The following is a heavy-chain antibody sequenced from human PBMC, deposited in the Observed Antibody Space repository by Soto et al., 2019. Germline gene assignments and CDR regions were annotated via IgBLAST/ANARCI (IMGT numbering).Heavy chain of an antibody. CDR2: INDGNGKT. V-gene: IGHV1-3*01. D-gene: IGHD4-17*01. CDR1: GYTFTSYA. Sequence: QVQLVPSGAEVKKPGASVKVSCKASGYTFTSYAMHWVRQAPGQRLEWMGWINDGNGKTKYSQKFQGRDTITRDTAASTAYMVLSSLRSEDTAVYDCASDEMMTTVTTVDYFQHWGQGTLVTVSS. CDR3: ASDEMMTTVTTVDYFQH. J-gene: IGHJ1*01.